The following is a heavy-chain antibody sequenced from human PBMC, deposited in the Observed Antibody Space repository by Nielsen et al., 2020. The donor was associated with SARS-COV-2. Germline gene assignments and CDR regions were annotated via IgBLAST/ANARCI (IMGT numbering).Heavy chain of an antibody. CDR3: AKDGTRGDYSYFDY. Sequence: GESLKISCAASGFTFSSYWMSWVRQAPGKGLEWVANIKQDGSEKYYVDSVKGRFTISRDNAKNSLYLQMNSLRAEDTAVYYCAKDGTRGDYSYFDYWGLGTLVTVSS. J-gene: IGHJ4*02. D-gene: IGHD4-17*01. V-gene: IGHV3-7*05. CDR1: GFTFSSYW. CDR2: IKQDGSEK.